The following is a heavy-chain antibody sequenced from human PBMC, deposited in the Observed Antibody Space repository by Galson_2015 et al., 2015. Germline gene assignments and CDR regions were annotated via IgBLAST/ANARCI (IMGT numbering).Heavy chain of an antibody. CDR1: GFTFSSYA. J-gene: IGHJ4*02. Sequence: SLRLSCAASGFTFSSYAMRWVRQAPGKGLEWVAVISYDGSNKYYADSVKGRFTISGDNSKNTLYLQMNSLRAEDTAVYYCARPRVPGYCSGGSCYDFDYWGQGTLVTVSS. D-gene: IGHD2-15*01. V-gene: IGHV3-30-3*01. CDR3: ARPRVPGYCSGGSCYDFDY. CDR2: ISYDGSNK.